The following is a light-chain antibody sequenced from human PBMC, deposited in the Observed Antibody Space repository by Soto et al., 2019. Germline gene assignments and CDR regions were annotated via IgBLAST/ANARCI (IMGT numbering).Light chain of an antibody. CDR1: RSVSNNY. Sequence: IVLTQSPGTLSLSPGERATLSCRASRSVSNNYLAWYQQKPGQAPRLLIYGASGRATGIPDRFSGSGSGTDFTLTISRLELEDFAVYYCQQYGSSVSFGQGTKLEIK. CDR3: QQYGSSVS. V-gene: IGKV3-20*01. J-gene: IGKJ2*01. CDR2: GAS.